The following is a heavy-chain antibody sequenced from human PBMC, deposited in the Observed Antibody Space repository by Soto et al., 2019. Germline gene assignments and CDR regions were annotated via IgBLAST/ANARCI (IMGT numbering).Heavy chain of an antibody. CDR1: GFSFSSYA. CDR3: AKTMIQLWFYY. D-gene: IGHD5-18*01. V-gene: IGHV3-23*01. CDR2: ISGSGGST. Sequence: GGSLSLSCAASGFSFSSYAMSWVRQAPGKGLEWVSAISGSGGSTYYADSVKGRFTISRDNSKNTLYLQMNSLRAEDTAVYYCAKTMIQLWFYYWGQGTLVTVSS. J-gene: IGHJ4*02.